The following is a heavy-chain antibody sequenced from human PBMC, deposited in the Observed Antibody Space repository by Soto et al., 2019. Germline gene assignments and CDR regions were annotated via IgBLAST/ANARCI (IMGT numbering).Heavy chain of an antibody. V-gene: IGHV3-49*04. CDR2: IRSKAYGGTT. D-gene: IGHD3-16*02. CDR3: TSCTYRYYFDY. Sequence: PGGSLRLSCTASGFTFGDYAMSWVRQAPGKGLEWVGFIRSKAYGGTTEYAASVKGRFTISRDDSKSIAYLQMNSLKTEDTAVYYCTSCTYRYYFDYWGQGTLVTVSS. CDR1: GFTFGDYA. J-gene: IGHJ4*02.